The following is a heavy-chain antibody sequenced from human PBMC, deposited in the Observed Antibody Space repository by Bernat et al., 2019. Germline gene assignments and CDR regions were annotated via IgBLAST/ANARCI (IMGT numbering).Heavy chain of an antibody. Sequence: QVQLVESGGGLVKPGGSLRLSCAASLFSFSDYYRTWIRQAPGRGPERVSYIRYDSSTTNYADSVKGRFTISRDNAKNSLYLQMNSLRAADTAVYYCARVRSCMPTSCLYYFAYWGQGTLVTLSS. CDR2: IRYDSSTT. J-gene: IGHJ4*02. CDR3: ARVRSCMPTSCLYYFAY. CDR1: LFSFSDYY. D-gene: IGHD2-2*01. V-gene: IGHV3-11*06.